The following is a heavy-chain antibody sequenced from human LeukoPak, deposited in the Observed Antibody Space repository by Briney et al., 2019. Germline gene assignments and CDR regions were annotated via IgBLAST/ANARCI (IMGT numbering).Heavy chain of an antibody. J-gene: IGHJ4*02. D-gene: IGHD5-12*01. Sequence: SVKVSCKASGGTFSSHAISWVRQAPGQGLEWVGGIIPIFGTTNYAQKFQGRVTITTDESTSTGYMELRSLRSDDTAVYYYARGDSGYDYGFDNWGQGTLVTVSS. CDR2: IIPIFGTT. V-gene: IGHV1-69*05. CDR1: GGTFSSHA. CDR3: ARGDSGYDYGFDN.